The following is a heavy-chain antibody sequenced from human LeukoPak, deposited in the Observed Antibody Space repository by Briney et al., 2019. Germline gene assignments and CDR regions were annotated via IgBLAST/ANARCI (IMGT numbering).Heavy chain of an antibody. CDR3: AREPRYQLLYNWFDP. CDR2: INPNSGGT. D-gene: IGHD2-2*01. CDR1: GYTFTGYY. V-gene: IGHV1-2*02. Sequence: ASVKVSCKASGYTFTGYYMHWVRQAPGQGLEWMGWINPNSGGTNYAQKFQGRVTMTRDTSISTAYMELSRLRSDDTAVYYCAREPRYQLLYNWFDPWGQGTLVTFSS. J-gene: IGHJ5*02.